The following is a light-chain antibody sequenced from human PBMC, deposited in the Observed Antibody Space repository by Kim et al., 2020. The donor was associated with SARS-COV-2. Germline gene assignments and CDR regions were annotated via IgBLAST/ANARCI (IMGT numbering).Light chain of an antibody. V-gene: IGKV3-20*01. CDR3: QQYGTSPPT. J-gene: IGKJ2*01. CDR1: QTVSSSY. CDR2: ATS. Sequence: EIVLTQSPGTLSLSPGEGDTVSCRASQTVSSSYLAWYQQKPGQAPRLLIYATSRRATGIPDRFSGSGSGTDFTLTINRLEPEDFAVYYCQQYGTSPPTFGQGTKLEI.